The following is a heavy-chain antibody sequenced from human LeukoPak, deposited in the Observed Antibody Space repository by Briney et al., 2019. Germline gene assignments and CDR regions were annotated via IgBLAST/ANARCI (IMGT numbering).Heavy chain of an antibody. CDR3: ARRRYYDSSGYNPKYYFDH. D-gene: IGHD3-22*01. Sequence: SETLSLTCTVSGDSIIGAYWSWIRQAPGKGLEWIAYIYYSVDTNYNPSLQSRVTISVDISKKQFSLRLTSVTAADTAVYYCARRRYYDSSGYNPKYYFDHWGQGILVSVSS. J-gene: IGHJ4*02. V-gene: IGHV4-59*01. CDR2: IYYSVDT. CDR1: GDSIIGAY.